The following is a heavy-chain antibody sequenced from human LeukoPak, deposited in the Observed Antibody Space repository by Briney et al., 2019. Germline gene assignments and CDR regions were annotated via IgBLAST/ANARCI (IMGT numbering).Heavy chain of an antibody. V-gene: IGHV3-23*01. CDR2: ISGSGGST. D-gene: IGHD3-10*01. J-gene: IGHJ4*02. CDR1: GFTFSNAW. CDR3: AKGYQTMDY. Sequence: GGSLRLSCAASGFTFSNAWMNWVRQAPGKGLEWVSAISGSGGSTYYADSVKGRFTISRDNSKNTLYLQMNSLRAEDTAVYYCAKGYQTMDYWGQGTLVTVSS.